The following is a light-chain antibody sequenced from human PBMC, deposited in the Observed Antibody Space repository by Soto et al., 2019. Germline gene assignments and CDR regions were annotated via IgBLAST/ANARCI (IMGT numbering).Light chain of an antibody. J-gene: IGKJ3*01. CDR3: QQYGSSPRT. V-gene: IGKV3-20*01. CDR2: GAS. CDR1: QSVSSSH. Sequence: EIVFTQSPGTLSLSPGGRATLACSASQSVSSSHLAWYQQKPGQAPRLLISGASSRATGIPDRFTGSGSGTDFTLTISRLEPEDFAVYYCQQYGSSPRTFGPGTKVDI.